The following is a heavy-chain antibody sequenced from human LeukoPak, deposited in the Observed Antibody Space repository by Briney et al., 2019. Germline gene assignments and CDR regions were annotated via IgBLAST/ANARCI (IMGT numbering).Heavy chain of an antibody. D-gene: IGHD5-24*01. V-gene: IGHV3-21*01. J-gene: IGHJ3*02. CDR1: GFTFSSYS. CDR2: ISSSSSYI. Sequence: GGSLRLSXAASGFTFSSYSMNWVRQAPGKGLEWVSSISSSSSYIYYADSVKGRFTISRDNAKNSLYLQMNSLRAEDTAVYYCARDPSGTVEMATIDAFDIWGQGTMVTVSS. CDR3: ARDPSGTVEMATIDAFDI.